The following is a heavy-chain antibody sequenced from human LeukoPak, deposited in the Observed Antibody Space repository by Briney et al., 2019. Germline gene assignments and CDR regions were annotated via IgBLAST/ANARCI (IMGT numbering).Heavy chain of an antibody. J-gene: IGHJ4*02. Sequence: GGSLRLSCAASGFTFSSYEMNWVRQAPGKGLEWVSYISSSGSTIYYADSVKGRFTISRDNAKNSLYLQMNSLRAEDTAVYYCARSQYCGGDCYLRLFDYWGQGTLVTVSP. D-gene: IGHD2-21*02. CDR3: ARSQYCGGDCYLRLFDY. CDR1: GFTFSSYE. CDR2: ISSSGSTI. V-gene: IGHV3-48*03.